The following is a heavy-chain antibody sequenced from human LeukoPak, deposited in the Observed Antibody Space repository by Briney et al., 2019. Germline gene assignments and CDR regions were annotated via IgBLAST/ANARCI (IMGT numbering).Heavy chain of an antibody. CDR2: IRTDDST. CDR3: AREASGSYFHN. J-gene: IGHJ1*01. V-gene: IGHV3-53*01. D-gene: IGHD1-26*01. CDR1: GFIVGNSY. Sequence: GGSLRLSCAASGFIVGNSYMSWVCQAPGKGLEWTSLIRTDDSTYYADSVKGRFTISRDTSRNTLYLQMNILRAEDTAVYYCAREASGSYFHNWGQGTLVTVSS.